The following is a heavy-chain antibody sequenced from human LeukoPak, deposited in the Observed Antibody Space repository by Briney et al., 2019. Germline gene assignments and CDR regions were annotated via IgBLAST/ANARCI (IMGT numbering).Heavy chain of an antibody. CDR3: AHRRIRDGYSDRYFDY. V-gene: IGHV2-5*01. J-gene: IGHJ4*02. CDR1: GFSLSTSGVG. Sequence: SGPTLVKPTQTLTLTCTFSGFSLSTSGVGVGWIRQPPGKALEWLALIYWNDDKRYSPSLKSRLTITKDTSKNQVVLTMTNMDPVDTATYYCAHRRIRDGYSDRYFDYWGQGTLVTVSS. CDR2: IYWNDDK. D-gene: IGHD5-24*01.